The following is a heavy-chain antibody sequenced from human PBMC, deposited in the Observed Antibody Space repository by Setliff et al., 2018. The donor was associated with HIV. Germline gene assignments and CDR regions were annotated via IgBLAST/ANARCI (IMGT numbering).Heavy chain of an antibody. D-gene: IGHD2-2*01. J-gene: IGHJ5*02. CDR3: ARVIPAGVPANWFDP. CDR1: GGSISSSPYY. V-gene: IGHV4-39*01. Sequence: PSETLSLTCTVSGGSISSSPYYWGWIRQPPGKEPEWIGSIHYSGSTYYNPSLKSRVTISVDTSKNQLSLKLSSVTAADMAVYYCARVIPAGVPANWFDPWGQGTLVTVSS. CDR2: IHYSGST.